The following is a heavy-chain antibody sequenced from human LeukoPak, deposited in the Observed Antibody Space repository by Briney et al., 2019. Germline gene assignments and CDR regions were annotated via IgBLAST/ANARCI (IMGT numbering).Heavy chain of an antibody. V-gene: IGHV4-39*07. D-gene: IGHD6-13*01. CDR3: ARDLNARQQEFPYYYYYMDV. J-gene: IGHJ6*03. CDR2: IYYSGAT. Sequence: SETLSLTCTVSGGSITSSNYYWGWIRQSPGKGLEWIVTIYYSGATQYNPSLKSRVTISVDTNKNQFSLKLTSVTAADTAVYYCARDLNARQQEFPYYYYYMDVWGKGTTVTVSS. CDR1: GGSITSSNYY.